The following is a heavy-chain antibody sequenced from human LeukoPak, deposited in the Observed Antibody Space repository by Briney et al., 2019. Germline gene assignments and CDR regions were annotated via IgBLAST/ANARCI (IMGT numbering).Heavy chain of an antibody. V-gene: IGHV1-18*01. Sequence: ASVKVSCKASDYTFTNYDITWVRQAPGHGLEWMGWISAYNGNTNYAQKLQGRVTMTTDTSTSTAYMELRSLRSDDTAVYYCARDVPYSSSWYDPTGGDQWYYSDYWGQGTLVTVSS. J-gene: IGHJ4*02. CDR2: ISAYNGNT. CDR1: DYTFTNYD. D-gene: IGHD6-13*01. CDR3: ARDVPYSSSWYDPTGGDQWYYSDY.